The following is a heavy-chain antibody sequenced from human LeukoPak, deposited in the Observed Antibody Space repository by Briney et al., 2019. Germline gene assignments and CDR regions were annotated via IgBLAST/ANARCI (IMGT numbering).Heavy chain of an antibody. J-gene: IGHJ2*01. CDR2: IYYSGST. CDR3: ARDYYDSSGYYYVVSVSRYFDL. CDR1: GGSISSGGYY. V-gene: IGHV4-31*03. D-gene: IGHD3-22*01. Sequence: PSETLSLTCTVSGGSISSGGYYWSWIRQHPGKGLEWIGCIYYSGSTYYNPSLKSRVTISVDTSKNQFSLKLSSVTAADTAVYYCARDYYDSSGYYYVVSVSRYFDLRGRGTLVTVSS.